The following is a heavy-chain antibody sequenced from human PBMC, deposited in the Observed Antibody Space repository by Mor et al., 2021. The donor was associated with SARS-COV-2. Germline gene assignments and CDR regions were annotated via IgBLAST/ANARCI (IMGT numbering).Heavy chain of an antibody. V-gene: IGHV4-34*01. CDR3: ASKYSYGRWWFDP. D-gene: IGHD5-18*01. J-gene: IGHJ5*02. CDR2: SGST. Sequence: SGSTNYNPSLKSRVTISVDTSKNQFSLKLSSVTAADTAVYYCASKYSYGRWWFDPWGQGTLVTVSS.